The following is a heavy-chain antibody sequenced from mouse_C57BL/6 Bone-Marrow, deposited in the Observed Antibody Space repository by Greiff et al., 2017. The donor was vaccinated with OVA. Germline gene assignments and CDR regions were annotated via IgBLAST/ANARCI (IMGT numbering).Heavy chain of an antibody. V-gene: IGHV1-82*01. J-gene: IGHJ1*03. CDR1: GYAFSSSW. Sequence: QVQLQQSGPELVKPGASVKISCKASGYAFSSSWMNWVKQRPGKGLEWIGRIYPGDGDTNYNGKFKGKATLTADKASSTAYMQLSSLTSEDSAVYFCARSYGSSYPHWYVDVWGTGTTVTVSS. D-gene: IGHD1-1*01. CDR2: IYPGDGDT. CDR3: ARSYGSSYPHWYVDV.